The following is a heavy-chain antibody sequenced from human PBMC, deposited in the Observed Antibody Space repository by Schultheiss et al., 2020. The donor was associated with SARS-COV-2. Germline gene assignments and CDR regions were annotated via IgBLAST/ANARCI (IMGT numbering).Heavy chain of an antibody. Sequence: GGSLRLSCKGSGYSFTSYWIGWVRQMPGKGLEWMGIIYPGDSDTRYSPSFQGQVTISADKSISTAYLQWSSLRASDTAMYYCARRGSGGSGWFDPWGQGTLVTVSS. J-gene: IGHJ5*02. D-gene: IGHD2-15*01. CDR1: GYSFTSYW. CDR2: IYPGDSDT. CDR3: ARRGSGGSGWFDP. V-gene: IGHV5-51*01.